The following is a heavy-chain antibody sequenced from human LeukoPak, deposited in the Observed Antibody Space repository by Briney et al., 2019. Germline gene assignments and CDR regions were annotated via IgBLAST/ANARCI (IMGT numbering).Heavy chain of an antibody. CDR1: GYTFTSNY. V-gene: IGHV1-2*02. J-gene: IGHJ4*02. Sequence: ASVKVSCKASGYTFTSNYIHWVRQAPGQGLEWMRWINPNSGGTNYAQKFQGRVTMTRDTSISTAYMELSRLRSDDTALYYCARVLNYYDSSGYYCYYFDYWGQGTLVTVSS. CDR3: ARVLNYYDSSGYYCYYFDY. D-gene: IGHD3-22*01. CDR2: INPNSGGT.